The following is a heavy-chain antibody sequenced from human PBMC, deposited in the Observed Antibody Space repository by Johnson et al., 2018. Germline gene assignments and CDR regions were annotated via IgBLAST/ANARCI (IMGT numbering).Heavy chain of an antibody. CDR2: INHRGST. Sequence: QVQLQQWGAGLLKPSETLSLTCAVYGGSFSGYYWSWIRQPPGKGLEWIGEINHRGSTNYNPSLKSRVTIPLDTSKNQFSLKLNSVTAADTAVYYCARALYGDYGIYYYYYGMDVWGQGTTVTVSS. CDR1: GGSFSGYY. CDR3: ARALYGDYGIYYYYYGMDV. V-gene: IGHV4-34*01. D-gene: IGHD4-17*01. J-gene: IGHJ6*02.